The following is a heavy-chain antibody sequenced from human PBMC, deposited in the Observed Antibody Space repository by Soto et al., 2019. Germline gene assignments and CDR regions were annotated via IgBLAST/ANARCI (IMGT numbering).Heavy chain of an antibody. J-gene: IGHJ5*02. CDR2: IYHSGST. CDR3: AREASEGWFDP. CDR1: GGSISSGGYS. Sequence: SETLCLTCAVSGGSISSGGYSWSWIRQPPGKGLEWIGYIYHSGSTYYNPSLKSRVTISVDRSKNQFSLKLSSVTAADTAFYYCAREASEGWFDPWGQGTLVTVSS. V-gene: IGHV4-30-2*01.